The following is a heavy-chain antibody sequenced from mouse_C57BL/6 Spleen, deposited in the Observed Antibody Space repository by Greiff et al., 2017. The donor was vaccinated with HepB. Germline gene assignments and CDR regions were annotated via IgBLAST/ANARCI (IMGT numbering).Heavy chain of an antibody. D-gene: IGHD1-1*01. CDR2: IYPRDGST. Sequence: VKLMESDAELVQPGASVKISCKVSGYTFTDHTIHWMKQRPEQGLEWIGYIYPRDGSTKYNEKFKGKATLTADKSSSTAYMQLNSLTSEDSAVYFCAHYYGSSYEDYFDYWGQGTTLTVSS. CDR1: GYTFTDHT. J-gene: IGHJ2*01. CDR3: AHYYGSSYEDYFDY. V-gene: IGHV1-78*01.